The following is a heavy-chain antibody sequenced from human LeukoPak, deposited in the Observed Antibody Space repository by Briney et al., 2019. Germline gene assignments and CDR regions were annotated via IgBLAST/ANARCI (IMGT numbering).Heavy chain of an antibody. J-gene: IGHJ4*02. D-gene: IGHD3-10*01. CDR1: GFTFSSYS. Sequence: PGGSLRLSCAASGFTFSSYSMNWVRQASGKGLEWVGRIRSKASSYATAYAASVKGRFTISRDDSKNTAYLQMNSLKTEDTAVYYCTRLLLPEGTDYWGQGTLVTVSS. V-gene: IGHV3-73*01. CDR2: IRSKASSYAT. CDR3: TRLLLPEGTDY.